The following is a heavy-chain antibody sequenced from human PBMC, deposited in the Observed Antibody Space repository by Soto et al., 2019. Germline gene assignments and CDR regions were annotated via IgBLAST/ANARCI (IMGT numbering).Heavy chain of an antibody. CDR2: IHSSGST. Sequence: QVQLQASGPGLVKPSETLSLTCTVSGASMNSYHWSWIRQPAGKGLEWIGHIHSSGSTNYNPSLKSRVTMSVDTSKNQFSLRLVSLTAAVTAVYYCARDQGVAAAAITWFDTWGQGSLVTVSS. D-gene: IGHD6-25*01. V-gene: IGHV4-4*07. CDR3: ARDQGVAAAAITWFDT. J-gene: IGHJ5*02. CDR1: GASMNSYH.